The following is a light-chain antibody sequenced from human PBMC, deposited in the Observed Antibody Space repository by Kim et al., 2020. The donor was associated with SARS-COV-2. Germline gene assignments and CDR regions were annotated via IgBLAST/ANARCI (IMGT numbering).Light chain of an antibody. Sequence: SLSPGERATLSCRASQRVSSFLAWYQQKPGQAPRLLIYDASNRATGIPARFSGSGSGTDFTLTISSLEPEDFAIYYCQQRSSWLTFGGGTKVDIK. V-gene: IGKV3-11*01. CDR1: QRVSSF. CDR3: QQRSSWLT. CDR2: DAS. J-gene: IGKJ4*01.